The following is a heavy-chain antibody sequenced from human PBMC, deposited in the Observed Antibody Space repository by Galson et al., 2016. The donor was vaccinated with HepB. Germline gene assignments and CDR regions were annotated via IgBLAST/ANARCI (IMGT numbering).Heavy chain of an antibody. CDR3: VRLGTAAAVANRRGSVY. J-gene: IGHJ4*02. V-gene: IGHV4-34*01. Sequence: ETLSLTCAVYDESFKYFKHFYWWTWIRQSPGKGLEWIGEINHLGSTNSNPSLTSRVTVSADMSRNQFFLSLTSVTAADTAIYYCVRLGTAAAVANRRGSVYWSQGTRVTVSS. CDR2: INHLGST. CDR1: DESFKYFKHFYW. D-gene: IGHD6-13*01.